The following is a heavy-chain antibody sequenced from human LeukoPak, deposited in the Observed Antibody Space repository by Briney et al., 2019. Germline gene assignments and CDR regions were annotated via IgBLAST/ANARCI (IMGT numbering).Heavy chain of an antibody. Sequence: SETLSLTCTVSGGSISSSSYYWGWIRQPPGKGLEWIGSIYYSGSTYYNPSLKSRVTISVDTSKNQFSLKLSSATAADTAVYYCASQGEVLRYFDWLGGTDYYYYMDVWGKGTTVTVSS. D-gene: IGHD3-9*01. CDR1: GGSISSSSYY. J-gene: IGHJ6*03. CDR3: ASQGEVLRYFDWLGGTDYYYYMDV. V-gene: IGHV4-39*07. CDR2: IYYSGST.